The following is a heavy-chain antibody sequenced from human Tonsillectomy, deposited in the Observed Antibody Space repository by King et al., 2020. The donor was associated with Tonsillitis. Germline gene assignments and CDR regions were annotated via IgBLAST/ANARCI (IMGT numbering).Heavy chain of an antibody. J-gene: IGHJ4*02. D-gene: IGHD3-9*01. V-gene: IGHV3-20*04. CDR1: GFTFGDYG. CDR2: INWDGGST. Sequence: QLVQSGGGVVRPGGSLRLSCAASGFTFGDYGMNWVRQAPGKGLEWVCGINWDGGSTGYADSVKGRFTISRDNAKNSLYLQMNSLRAEDTALYYCARGGPYYDILTGYYTYWGQGTLVTVSA. CDR3: ARGGPYYDILTGYYTY.